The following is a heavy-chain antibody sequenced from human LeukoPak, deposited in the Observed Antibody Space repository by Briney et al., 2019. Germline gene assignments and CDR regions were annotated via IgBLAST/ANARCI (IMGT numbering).Heavy chain of an antibody. CDR3: ARGPAGSSGWYYGY. V-gene: IGHV3-7*03. D-gene: IGHD6-19*01. J-gene: IGHJ4*02. CDR2: IKQDGSEK. CDR1: GFTFSSYA. Sequence: GGSLRLSCAASGFTFSSYAMHWVRQAPGKGLEWVANIKQDGSEKYYVDSVKGRFTISRDNAKNSLYLQMNSLRAEDTAVYYCARGPAGSSGWYYGYWGQGTLVTVSS.